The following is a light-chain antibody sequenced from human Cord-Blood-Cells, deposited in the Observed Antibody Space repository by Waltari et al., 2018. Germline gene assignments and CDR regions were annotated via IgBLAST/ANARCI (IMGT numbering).Light chain of an antibody. CDR2: DVS. CDR1: SSDVGGYNY. J-gene: IGLJ3*02. CDR3: SSYTSGSTLEV. Sequence: QSALTQPASVSGSPGQSITISCTGTSSDVGGYNYVSWYQQHPGKAPKLMIYDVSKRPSGVSNRFSGSKSGNTASLTISGLQAEDEADYYCSSYTSGSTLEVFGGGTKLTVL. V-gene: IGLV2-14*01.